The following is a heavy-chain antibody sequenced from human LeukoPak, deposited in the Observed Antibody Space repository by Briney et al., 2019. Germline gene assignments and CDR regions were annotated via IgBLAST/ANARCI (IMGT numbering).Heavy chain of an antibody. Sequence: GGSLRLSCAASGFTFSSYGMHWVRQAPGKGLEWVAFVRYDGSNKYYADSVKGRFTISRDNSKNTLYLQMNSLRAEDTAVYYCARNGYSNYGEVDYWGQGTLVTVSS. D-gene: IGHD4-11*01. CDR3: ARNGYSNYGEVDY. CDR1: GFTFSSYG. J-gene: IGHJ4*02. CDR2: VRYDGSNK. V-gene: IGHV3-30*02.